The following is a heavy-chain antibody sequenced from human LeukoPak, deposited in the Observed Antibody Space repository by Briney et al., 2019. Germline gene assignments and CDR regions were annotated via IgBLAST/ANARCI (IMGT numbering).Heavy chain of an antibody. Sequence: GRSLRLSCAASGFTFSDYGIHWVRQAPGKGLEWVSAISGSGGSTYYADSVKGRFTISRDNSKNTLYLQMNSLRAEDTAIYYCAKTYLKEDVYWGQGTLVTVSS. V-gene: IGHV3-23*01. CDR3: AKTYLKEDVY. D-gene: IGHD2-2*02. CDR2: ISGSGGST. CDR1: GFTFSDYG. J-gene: IGHJ4*02.